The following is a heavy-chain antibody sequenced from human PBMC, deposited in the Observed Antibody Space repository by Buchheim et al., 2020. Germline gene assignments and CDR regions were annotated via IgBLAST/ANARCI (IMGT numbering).Heavy chain of an antibody. Sequence: VQLVESGGGLVQPGGSLRLSCAASGFTFSSYWMSWVRQAPGKGLEWVANIKQDGSEQYYVDSVKGRFTISRDHAKNSLYLQMNSLRAEDTAVYYCARALVYYYDSSGYLNWFDPWGQGTL. CDR2: IKQDGSEQ. CDR3: ARALVYYYDSSGYLNWFDP. J-gene: IGHJ5*02. CDR1: GFTFSSYW. V-gene: IGHV3-7*01. D-gene: IGHD3-22*01.